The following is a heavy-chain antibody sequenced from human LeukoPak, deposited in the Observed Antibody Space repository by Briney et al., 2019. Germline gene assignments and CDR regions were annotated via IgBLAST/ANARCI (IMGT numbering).Heavy chain of an antibody. J-gene: IGHJ4*02. V-gene: IGHV1-69*04. Sequence: SVKLSCKGSGGSFSSYANSWVRQAPGQGLEWMGRIISILGIANYAQKFQGRVTITADKSTSTAYMELNSLRSEDTAVYYCARDIRRQWLSDYWGQGTLVTVSS. CDR3: ARDIRRQWLSDY. D-gene: IGHD6-19*01. CDR2: IISILGIA. CDR1: GGSFSSYA.